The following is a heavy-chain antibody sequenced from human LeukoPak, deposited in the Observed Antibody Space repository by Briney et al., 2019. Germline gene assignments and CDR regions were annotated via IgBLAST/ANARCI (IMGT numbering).Heavy chain of an antibody. D-gene: IGHD3-3*01. Sequence: GGSLRLSCAASGFTFDSYSMSWVRQAPGKGLEWVSYITSGSSTIYYPDSVKGRFTISRDNAKNSLYLQMNSLRAEDTAVYYCARPLRESGYFYFDYWGQETLVTVSS. J-gene: IGHJ4*02. CDR2: ITSGSSTI. V-gene: IGHV3-48*04. CDR3: ARPLRESGYFYFDY. CDR1: GFTFDSYS.